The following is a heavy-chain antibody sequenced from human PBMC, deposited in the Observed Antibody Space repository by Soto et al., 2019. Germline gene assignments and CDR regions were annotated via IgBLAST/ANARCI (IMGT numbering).Heavy chain of an antibody. J-gene: IGHJ6*01. V-gene: IGHV4-31*03. Sequence: SETLSLTCTVSGGSISSGGYYWSWIRQHPGKGLEWIGYIYYSGATYYNPSLKGRVTISVDTSKNQFSLKLSSVTAADTAVYYCARGGLGYCSGGSCYSAELSRYYYGMDVWGQGRTVTVSS. CDR2: IYYSGAT. D-gene: IGHD2-15*01. CDR1: GGSISSGGYY. CDR3: ARGGLGYCSGGSCYSAELSRYYYGMDV.